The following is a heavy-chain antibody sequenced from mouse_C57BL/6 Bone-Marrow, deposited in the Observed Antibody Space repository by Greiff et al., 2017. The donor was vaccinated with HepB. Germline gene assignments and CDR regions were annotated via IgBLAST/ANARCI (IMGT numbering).Heavy chain of an antibody. J-gene: IGHJ2*01. Sequence: VQLQQPGAELVKPGASVKMSCKASGYTFTSYWITWVKQRPGQGLEWIGDIYPGSGSTNYNEKFKSKATLTVDTSSSTAYMQLSSLTSEDSAVYYCARSRDYDYDGYYFDYWGQGTTLTVSS. CDR1: GYTFTSYW. CDR3: ARSRDYDYDGYYFDY. CDR2: IYPGSGST. V-gene: IGHV1-55*01. D-gene: IGHD2-4*01.